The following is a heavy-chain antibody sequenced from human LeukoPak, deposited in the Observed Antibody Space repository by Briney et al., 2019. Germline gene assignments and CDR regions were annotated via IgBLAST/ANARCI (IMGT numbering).Heavy chain of an antibody. J-gene: IGHJ6*02. Sequence: ASVKVSCKASGYTFSSYDINWVRQATGQGLEWMGWMNPNSGNTGYAQKFQGRVTMTRNTSISAAYMELSSLRSEDTAVYYCARGLWYSDLGTYGTDVWGQGTTVTVSS. D-gene: IGHD3-10*01. CDR3: ARGLWYSDLGTYGTDV. CDR1: GYTFSSYD. V-gene: IGHV1-8*01. CDR2: MNPNSGNT.